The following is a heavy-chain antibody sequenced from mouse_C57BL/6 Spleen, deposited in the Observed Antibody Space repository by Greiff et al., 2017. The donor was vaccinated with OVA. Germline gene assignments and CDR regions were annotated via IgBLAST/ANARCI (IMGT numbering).Heavy chain of an antibody. D-gene: IGHD2-1*01. CDR1: GFTFSDYG. CDR3: ARDGNYGDYFDY. CDR2: ISSGSSTI. J-gene: IGHJ2*01. Sequence: EVKVVESGGGLVKPGGSLKLSCAASGFTFSDYGMHWVRQAPEKGLEWVAYISSGSSTIYYADTVKGRFTISRDNAKNTLFLQMTSLRSEDTAMYYCARDGNYGDYFDYWGQGTTLTVSS. V-gene: IGHV5-17*01.